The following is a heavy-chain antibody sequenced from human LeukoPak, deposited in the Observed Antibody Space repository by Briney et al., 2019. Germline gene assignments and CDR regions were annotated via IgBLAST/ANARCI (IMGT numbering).Heavy chain of an antibody. CDR2: ISYDGSNK. D-gene: IGHD6-19*01. J-gene: IGHJ4*02. Sequence: LSLTCTVSGVSISSSNSYWGWVRQAPGKGLEWVAVISYDGSNKYYADSVKGRFTISRDNSKNTLYLQMNSLRAEDTAVYYCAKGWGVAVVDFPLYYWGQGTLVTVSS. CDR3: AKGWGVAVVDFPLYY. CDR1: GVSISSS. V-gene: IGHV3-30*18.